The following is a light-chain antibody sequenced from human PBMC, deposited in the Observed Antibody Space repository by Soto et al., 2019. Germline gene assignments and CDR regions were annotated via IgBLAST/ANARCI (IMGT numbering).Light chain of an antibody. CDR1: SANIGAGHD. V-gene: IGLV1-40*01. CDR2: GAN. J-gene: IGLJ1*01. CDR3: PSYDSEMSSPSSV. Sequence: QSVLTQPPSVSGAPGQRVTISCTGSSANIGAGHDVHWYQQLPGTAPKLLIDGANNRPSGVPDRFSGSKSGASASLAMTGGHAEDEAEYPCPSYDSEMSSPSSVLGTGTQV.